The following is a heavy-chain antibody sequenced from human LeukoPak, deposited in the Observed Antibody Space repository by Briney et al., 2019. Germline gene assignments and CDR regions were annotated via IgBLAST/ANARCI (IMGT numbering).Heavy chain of an antibody. CDR2: IVVGSGNT. J-gene: IGHJ4*02. Sequence: SVKVPFKASGFTFTISVMQWVREARGQRLEWIGWIVVGSGNTNYAQKFQERVTITRDMSTSTAYMELSSLRSEDTAVYYCTVRDYDFWRGCHSWGQGTLVTVSS. CDR3: TVRDYDFWRGCHS. D-gene: IGHD3-3*01. CDR1: GFTFTISV. V-gene: IGHV1-58*02.